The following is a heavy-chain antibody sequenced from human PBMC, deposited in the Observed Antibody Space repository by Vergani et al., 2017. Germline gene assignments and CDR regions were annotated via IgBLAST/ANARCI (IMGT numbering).Heavy chain of an antibody. J-gene: IGHJ6*02. Sequence: EVQLLESGGDLVQPGGSLRLSCAASGFTFNHYAMNWVRQAPGKGLEWVSGISGSGGSTYYAGSVKGRFTISRDSSKNTLYLQMNSLSAGDTAVYYCATPQTVTTGGMEVWGQGTTVIVSS. CDR1: GFTFNHYA. CDR2: ISGSGGST. V-gene: IGHV3-23*01. CDR3: ATPQTVTTGGMEV. D-gene: IGHD4-17*01.